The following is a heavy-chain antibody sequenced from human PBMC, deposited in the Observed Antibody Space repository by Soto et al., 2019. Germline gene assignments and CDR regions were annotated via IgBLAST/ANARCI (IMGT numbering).Heavy chain of an antibody. V-gene: IGHV4-59*07. Sequence: QVQLQESGPGLVKSSDTLSPTCTVSGGSLTDKYWSWIRQPPGKGLEWIAFIHSSGSANYNPSLKSRVAISVDTSTNQFSLKLTSVTAADTAVYFCASGGWYMDKWGQGTLVAVSS. J-gene: IGHJ4*02. CDR3: ASGGWYMDK. D-gene: IGHD6-19*01. CDR1: GGSLTDKY. CDR2: IHSSGSA.